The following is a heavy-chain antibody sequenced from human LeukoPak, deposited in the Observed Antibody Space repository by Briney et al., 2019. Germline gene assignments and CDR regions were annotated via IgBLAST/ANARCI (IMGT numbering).Heavy chain of an antibody. V-gene: IGHV3-30-3*01. CDR1: GFTFSSYA. D-gene: IGHD3-22*01. J-gene: IGHJ4*02. Sequence: GRSLRLSCAASGFTFSSYAMHWVRQAPGKGLEWVAVISYDGSNKYYADSVKGRFTISRDNSKNTLYLQMNSLRAEDTAVYYCAKDGRDYYDSSGSPIDYWGQGTLVTVSS. CDR2: ISYDGSNK. CDR3: AKDGRDYYDSSGSPIDY.